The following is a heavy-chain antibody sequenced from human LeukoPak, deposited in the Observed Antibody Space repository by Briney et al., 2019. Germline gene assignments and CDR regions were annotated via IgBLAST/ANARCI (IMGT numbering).Heavy chain of an antibody. V-gene: IGHV4-4*07. J-gene: IGHJ4*02. Sequence: PSETLSLTCTVSGGSISSYFWSWLRQPAGKGLEWIGRIYTSGSTKYNPSLQSRVTMSLDTSKNQLSLKLGSVTAADTAVYYCARAGTSGGLCDYWGQGTLVTVSS. CDR3: ARAGTSGGLCDY. CDR2: IYTSGST. CDR1: GGSISSYF. D-gene: IGHD1-14*01.